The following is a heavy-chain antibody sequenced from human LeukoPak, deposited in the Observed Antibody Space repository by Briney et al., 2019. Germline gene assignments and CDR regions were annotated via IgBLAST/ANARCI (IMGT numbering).Heavy chain of an antibody. D-gene: IGHD6-13*01. V-gene: IGHV4-39*01. CDR3: ARHQRSSWSYYFDY. CDR1: GGSISSSSYY. CDR2: IYYSGST. J-gene: IGHJ4*02. Sequence: SETLSLTCTVSGGSISSSSYYWGWIRQPPGKGLEWIGSIYYSGSTYYNPSLKSRVTISVDTSKNQFSLKLSSVTAADTAVYYCARHQRSSWSYYFDYWGQGTLVTVSS.